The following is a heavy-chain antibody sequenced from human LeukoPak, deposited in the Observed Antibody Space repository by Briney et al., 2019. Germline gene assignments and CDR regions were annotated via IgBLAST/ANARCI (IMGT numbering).Heavy chain of an antibody. J-gene: IGHJ4*02. CDR1: GYTFTSYG. D-gene: IGHD3-22*01. CDR3: ARVKYYDSSGYHTLLDY. CDR2: ISAYNGNT. Sequence: ASVKVSCKASGYTFTSYGISWVRQAPGQGLEWMGWISAYNGNTNYAQKLQGRVTMTTDTSTSTAYMELRSLRSDDTAVYYCARVKYYDSSGYHTLLDYWGQGTVVTVSS. V-gene: IGHV1-18*01.